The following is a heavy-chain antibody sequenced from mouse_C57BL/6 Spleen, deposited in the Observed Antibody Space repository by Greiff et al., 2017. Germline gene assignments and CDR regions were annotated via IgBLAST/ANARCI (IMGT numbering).Heavy chain of an antibody. CDR3: TAAWGFAY. V-gene: IGHV6-3*01. CDR2: IRLKSDNYAT. CDR1: GFTFSNYW. J-gene: IGHJ3*01. Sequence: EVKLVESGGGLVQPGGSMKLSCVASGFTFSNYWMNWARQSPEKGLEWVAQIRLKSDNYATHYAESVKGRFTISRDDSKSSVYLQMNNLRAEDTGIYYCTAAWGFAYWGQGTLVTVSA.